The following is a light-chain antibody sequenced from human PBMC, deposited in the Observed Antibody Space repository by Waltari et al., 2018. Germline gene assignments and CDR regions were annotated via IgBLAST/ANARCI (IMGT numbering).Light chain of an antibody. Sequence: QSALAQPASVSGSPGQSVTISCTGAGSDVGISNVVSWYQQHPGKAPKLMIYEAYKRPSGVSNRFSGSKSGNTASPTISGLQTDDEAEYYCCTYAGSSTWVFGGGTKLTVL. CDR2: EAY. CDR3: CTYAGSSTWV. CDR1: GSDVGISNV. J-gene: IGLJ3*02. V-gene: IGLV2-23*01.